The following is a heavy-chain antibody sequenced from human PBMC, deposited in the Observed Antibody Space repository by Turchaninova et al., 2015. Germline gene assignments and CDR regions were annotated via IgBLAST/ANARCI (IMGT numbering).Heavy chain of an antibody. Sequence: QVQLQESGPGLVKTSETLSLTCTVSGGSISSYYWSWIRQPPRKGLEWIGYISYSGTTNYNPSLKSRVTISVDTAKNQFSLKLTSVTAADTAVYYCARDRWFDPWGQGTLVTVSS. CDR3: ARDRWFDP. CDR1: GGSISSYY. J-gene: IGHJ5*02. V-gene: IGHV4-59*01. CDR2: ISYSGTT.